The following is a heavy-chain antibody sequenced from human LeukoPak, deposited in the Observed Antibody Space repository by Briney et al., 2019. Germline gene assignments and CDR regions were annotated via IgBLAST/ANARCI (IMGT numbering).Heavy chain of an antibody. Sequence: SETLSLTCTVSGGSISSGGYYWSWIRQHPGKGLEWIGYIYYSGSTYYNPSLKSRVTISVDTSKNQFSLKLSSVTAADTAVYYCARAQPTAMALFDYWGQGTLVTVSS. CDR2: IYYSGST. CDR1: GGSISSGGYY. V-gene: IGHV4-31*03. D-gene: IGHD5-18*01. CDR3: ARAQPTAMALFDY. J-gene: IGHJ4*02.